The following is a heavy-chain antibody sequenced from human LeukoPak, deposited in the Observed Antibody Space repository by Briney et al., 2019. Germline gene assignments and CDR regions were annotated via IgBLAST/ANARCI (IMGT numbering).Heavy chain of an antibody. V-gene: IGHV4-59*01. Sequence: NPSETLSLTCTVSGGSISSYYWSWIRQPPGKGLEWIGYIYYSGSTNYNPSLKSRVTMSIDTSKNQFSLMLTSVTAADTATYYCARETSLAGFASGLGFNYWGQGILVTVSS. CDR2: IYYSGST. J-gene: IGHJ4*02. CDR1: GGSISSYY. CDR3: ARETSLAGFASGLGFNY. D-gene: IGHD6-19*01.